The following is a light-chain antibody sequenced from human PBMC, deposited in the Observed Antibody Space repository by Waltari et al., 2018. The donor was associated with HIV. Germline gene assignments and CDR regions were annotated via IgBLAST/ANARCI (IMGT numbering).Light chain of an antibody. CDR2: MND. CDR3: AVWDDSLRGAV. Sequence: SGSDSNIGTFSVNWYQHFPGAAPKLLIFMNDQRPSGVPGRFSASQSGTSASLAISGLRSEDEADYYCAVWDDSLRGAVFGGGTKLTVL. V-gene: IGLV1-47*01. J-gene: IGLJ2*01. CDR1: DSNIGTFS.